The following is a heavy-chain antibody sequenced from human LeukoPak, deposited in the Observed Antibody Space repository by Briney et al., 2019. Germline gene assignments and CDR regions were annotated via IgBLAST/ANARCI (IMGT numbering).Heavy chain of an antibody. Sequence: GASVKVSCKASGYTFTGYYMHWVRQATGQGLEWMGWMNPNSGNTGYAQKFQGRVTMTRNTSISTAYMELSSLRSEDTAVYYCARVPNYGGTNWFDPWGQGTLVTVSS. CDR1: GYTFTGYY. J-gene: IGHJ5*02. D-gene: IGHD4-23*01. CDR3: ARVPNYGGTNWFDP. CDR2: MNPNSGNT. V-gene: IGHV1-8*02.